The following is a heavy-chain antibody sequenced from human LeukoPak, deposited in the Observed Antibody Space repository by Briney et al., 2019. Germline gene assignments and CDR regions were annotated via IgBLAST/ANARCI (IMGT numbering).Heavy chain of an antibody. D-gene: IGHD4-23*01. J-gene: IGHJ4*02. V-gene: IGHV3-9*01. CDR2: ISWNNGGI. CDR3: VKGVVGGTSRPFDY. CDR1: GFNFDDYA. Sequence: PGGSLRLSCAASGFNFDDYAMHWVRQVPGKGLEWVSGISWNNGGIGYADSVKGRFTISRDNAKNSLYLQMSSLRVEDTALYYCVKGVVGGTSRPFDYWGQGTLVTVSS.